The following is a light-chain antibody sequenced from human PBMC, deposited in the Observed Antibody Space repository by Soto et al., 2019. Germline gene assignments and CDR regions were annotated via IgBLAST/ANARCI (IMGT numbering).Light chain of an antibody. CDR2: GAS. CDR3: QQHHNWPWT. CDR1: QRVTNN. Sequence: ETVLTQSSATLSLSPGETATLSCRASQRVTNNLAWYQWKLGQPPRLFIYGASTRATGIPVRFRGSGSGTEFTLTISSLQSEDSAVYYCQQHHNWPWTFGQGTRVELK. J-gene: IGKJ1*01. V-gene: IGKV3-15*01.